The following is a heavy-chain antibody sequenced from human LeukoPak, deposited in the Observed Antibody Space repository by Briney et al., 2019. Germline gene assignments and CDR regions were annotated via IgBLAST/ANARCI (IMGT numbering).Heavy chain of an antibody. CDR2: INTDGATT. V-gene: IGHV3-74*01. D-gene: IGHD6-13*01. CDR1: GFTFSSYW. J-gene: IGHJ4*02. CDR3: ASRAGYTGSWSAFDY. Sequence: PGRSLRLSCAASGFTFSSYWMHWVRQVPGKGLVWVSRINTDGATTTYADSVKGRFTISRDNAKNSLYLQMNSLRAEDTAVYYCASRAGYTGSWSAFDYWGQGTLVTVSS.